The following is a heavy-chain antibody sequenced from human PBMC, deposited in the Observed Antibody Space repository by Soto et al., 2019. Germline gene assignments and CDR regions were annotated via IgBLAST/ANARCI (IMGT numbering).Heavy chain of an antibody. D-gene: IGHD1-26*01. CDR2: AHHSGRT. Sequence: QVQLQESGPGLVKPSGTLSLTCTVSGGSMTSSNWWNWVRQSPGKGLEWIGEAHHSGRTNYNPSLKSRVTISVDKSTSRFSLKLSSVTAADTAVYYCARSEATGLDYWGQGTLVTVSS. CDR1: GGSMTSSNW. J-gene: IGHJ4*02. V-gene: IGHV4-4*02. CDR3: ARSEATGLDY.